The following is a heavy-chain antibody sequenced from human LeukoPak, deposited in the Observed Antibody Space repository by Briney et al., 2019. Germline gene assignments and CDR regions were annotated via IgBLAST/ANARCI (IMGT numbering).Heavy chain of an antibody. CDR1: GGSISSYY. Sequence: SETLSLTCTVSGGSISSYYWSWIRQPPGKGLEWIGYIYYSGSTYYNPSLKSRVTISVDTSKNQFSLKLSSVTAADTAVYYCAREGVGITIFGVGKKYYYYYYMDVWGKGTTVTVSS. J-gene: IGHJ6*03. CDR3: AREGVGITIFGVGKKYYYYYYMDV. CDR2: IYYSGST. V-gene: IGHV4-59*12. D-gene: IGHD3-3*01.